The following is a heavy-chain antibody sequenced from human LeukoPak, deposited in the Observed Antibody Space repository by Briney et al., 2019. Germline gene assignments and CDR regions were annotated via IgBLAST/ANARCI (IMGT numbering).Heavy chain of an antibody. CDR1: GFTFDDYG. V-gene: IGHV3-33*06. CDR3: AKSGNIAVVIDY. J-gene: IGHJ4*02. CDR2: IWYDGSNK. D-gene: IGHD6-19*01. Sequence: GGSLRLSCTASGFTFDDYGMSWVRQAPGKGLEWVAVIWYDGSNKYYADSVKGRFTISRDNSKNTRYLQMNSLRAEDTAVYYCAKSGNIAVVIDYWGQGTLVTVSS.